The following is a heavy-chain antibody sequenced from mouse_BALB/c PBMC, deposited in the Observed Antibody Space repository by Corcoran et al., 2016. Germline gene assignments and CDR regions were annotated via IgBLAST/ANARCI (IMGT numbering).Heavy chain of an antibody. J-gene: IGHJ3*01. V-gene: IGHV1S136*01. D-gene: IGHD1-1*01. CDR1: GYTFTSYV. CDR2: INPYNDGT. CDR3: ARSGPQGSSYLAY. Sequence: EVQLQQSGPELVKPGASVKMSCKASGYTFTSYVMHWVKQKPGQGLEWIGYINPYNDGTKYNEKFKGKATLTSDKSSSTAYMELSSLTSEDSAVYYGARSGPQGSSYLAYWGQGTLVTVSA.